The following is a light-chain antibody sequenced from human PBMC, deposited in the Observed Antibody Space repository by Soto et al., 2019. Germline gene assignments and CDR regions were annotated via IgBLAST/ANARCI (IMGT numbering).Light chain of an antibody. CDR1: QSLVHSDGIAY. Sequence: DVVMPQSPLSLPVTLGQPASISCRSNQSLVHSDGIAYFSWFQQRPGRSPRRLIYKVSNRDSGVQARFSGSGSGTDFALKISRVEAEDVGVYYCMQGTHWPITFGQGTRLEIK. CDR2: KVS. J-gene: IGKJ5*01. V-gene: IGKV2-30*02. CDR3: MQGTHWPIT.